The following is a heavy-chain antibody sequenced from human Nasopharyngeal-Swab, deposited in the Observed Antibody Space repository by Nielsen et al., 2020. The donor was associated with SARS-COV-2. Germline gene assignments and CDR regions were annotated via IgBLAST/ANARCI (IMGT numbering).Heavy chain of an antibody. CDR2: IHTSGST. Sequence: SETLSLTCTVSGGSISSSSYYWGWIRQPPGKGLEWIGRIHTSGSTRYNPSLNSRVTISLDTSKNQLSLRLSSVTAADTAVYYCARYGVGDYFDYWGQGTLVTVSS. J-gene: IGHJ4*02. CDR3: ARYGVGDYFDY. CDR1: GGSISSSSYY. V-gene: IGHV4-39*07. D-gene: IGHD3-10*01.